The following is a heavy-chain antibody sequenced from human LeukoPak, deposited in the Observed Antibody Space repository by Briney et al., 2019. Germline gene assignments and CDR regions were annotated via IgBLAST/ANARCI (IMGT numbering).Heavy chain of an antibody. D-gene: IGHD6-19*01. J-gene: IGHJ4*02. CDR3: ASSHSSGWFYLFDY. Sequence: GASVKVSCKASGYSFLSHGINWVRQARGQGLEWMGWVNPNNGDTHYPQKVQGRVTMTTDTSTDTAYMELSRLRSDDTAVYYCASSHSSGWFYLFDYWGQGTLVTVSS. V-gene: IGHV1-18*01. CDR1: GYSFLSHG. CDR2: VNPNNGDT.